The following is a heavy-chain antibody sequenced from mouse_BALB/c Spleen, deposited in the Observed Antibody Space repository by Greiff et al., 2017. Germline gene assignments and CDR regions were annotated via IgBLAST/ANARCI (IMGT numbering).Heavy chain of an antibody. CDR2: ISYSGST. CDR3: ARGTYEYDSHYAMDY. V-gene: IGHV3-8*02. J-gene: IGHJ4*01. CDR1: GDTITSCY. D-gene: IGHD2-4*01. Sequence: EVKLMESGPSLVKPSQTLSLTCSVTGDTITSCYWNWIRKIPGNKLEYMGYISYSGSTYYNPALKSRSSITRDTSKNQSYLQLNSVTTEDTATYFCARGTYEYDSHYAMDYWGEGTSVTGSS.